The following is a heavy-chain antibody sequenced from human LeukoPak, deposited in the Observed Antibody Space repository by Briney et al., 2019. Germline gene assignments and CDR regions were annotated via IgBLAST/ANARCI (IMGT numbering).Heavy chain of an antibody. Sequence: ASVKVSCKASGYTFTNYGISWVRQAPGQGLEWMGWISVYNGNTNYAQKLQGRVTMTTDTSTSTAYMELRSLRSDDTAVYYCARDPYSGSYGDYYYYYMDVWGKGTTVTISS. V-gene: IGHV1-18*01. D-gene: IGHD1-26*01. J-gene: IGHJ6*03. CDR2: ISVYNGNT. CDR1: GYTFTNYG. CDR3: ARDPYSGSYGDYYYYYMDV.